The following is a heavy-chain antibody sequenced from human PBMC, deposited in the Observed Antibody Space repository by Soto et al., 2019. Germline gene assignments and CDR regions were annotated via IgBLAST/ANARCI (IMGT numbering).Heavy chain of an antibody. CDR1: WSSINNNDYY. J-gene: IGHJ2*01. D-gene: IGHD3-22*01. CDR2: VYYSWTT. V-gene: IGHV4-30-4*01. CDR3: ARMSCFYDKCYFDL. Sequence: LSLTCPVSWSSINNNDYYWSWIRQTPGKGLEWIGYVYYSWTTDYIPSLKSRLSMSIDKSQNQFTLKLNSVTAADTATYYCARMSCFYDKCYFDLWGRGTLVTVS.